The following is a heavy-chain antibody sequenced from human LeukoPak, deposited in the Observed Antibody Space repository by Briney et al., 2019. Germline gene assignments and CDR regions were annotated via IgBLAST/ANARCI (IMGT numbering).Heavy chain of an antibody. CDR3: ARARTYDILTGSSYYFDY. CDR1: GGSFSGYY. CDR2: INHSGST. D-gene: IGHD3-9*01. J-gene: IGHJ4*02. Sequence: PSETLSLTCAVYGGSFSGYYWSWIRQPPGKGLEWIWEINHSGSTNYNPSLKSRVTISVDTSKNQFSLKLSSVTAADTAVYYCARARTYDILTGSSYYFDYWGQGTLVTVSS. V-gene: IGHV4-34*01.